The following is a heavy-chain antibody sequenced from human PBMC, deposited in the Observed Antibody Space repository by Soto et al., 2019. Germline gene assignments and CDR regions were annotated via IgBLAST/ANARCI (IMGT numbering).Heavy chain of an antibody. CDR3: HGYGY. CDR1: GFSVRANY. CDR2: IYDTDTT. D-gene: IGHD5-18*01. Sequence: PGGSLRLSCAVYGFSVRANYMSWVRQAPGKGLEWVSVIYDTDTTYYADSVKCRFFISRDISKNILFLQMNILRAEDTAIYYCHGYGYWGQGTLVTVSS. V-gene: IGHV3-53*01. J-gene: IGHJ4*02.